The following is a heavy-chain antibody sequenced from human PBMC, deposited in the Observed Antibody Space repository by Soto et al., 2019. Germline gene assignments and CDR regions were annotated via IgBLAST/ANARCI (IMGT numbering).Heavy chain of an antibody. CDR2: IYYSGST. Sequence: SETLSLTCTVSGGSVSSGSYYWSWIRQPPGKGLEWIGYIYYSGSTNYNPSLKSRVTISVDTSKNQFSLKLSSVTAADTAVYYCARDAPPRGMDVWGQGTTVTVSS. J-gene: IGHJ6*02. CDR1: GGSVSSGSYY. CDR3: ARDAPPRGMDV. V-gene: IGHV4-61*01.